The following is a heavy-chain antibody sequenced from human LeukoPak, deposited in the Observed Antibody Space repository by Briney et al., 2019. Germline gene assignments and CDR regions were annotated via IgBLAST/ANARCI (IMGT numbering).Heavy chain of an antibody. Sequence: GGSLRLSCAASGFTFSSYAMNWVRQAPGKGLEWVSAISGSGGKTYYAGSVKGRFTISRDNSKNTLYLQMNSLRVDDTAVYYCAKATTVTTYGAPFEYWGQGTLVTVSS. D-gene: IGHD4-17*01. CDR3: AKATTVTTYGAPFEY. V-gene: IGHV3-23*01. J-gene: IGHJ4*02. CDR1: GFTFSSYA. CDR2: ISGSGGKT.